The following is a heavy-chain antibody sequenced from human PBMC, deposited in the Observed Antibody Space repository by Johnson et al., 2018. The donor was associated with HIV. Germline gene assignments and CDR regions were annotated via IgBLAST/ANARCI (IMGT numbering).Heavy chain of an antibody. CDR1: GFTFSRYW. V-gene: IGHV3-7*02. CDR3: AKGFGASSGAFDI. J-gene: IGHJ3*02. Sequence: VQLVESGGGLVQPGGSLRLSCAASGFTFSRYWMSWVRQAPGKGLEWVANIKQDGSEKYYVDSMKGRFTISRDNAKNSLYLQMNSLRAEDTAVYYCAKGFGASSGAFDIWGQGTMVTVSS. CDR2: IKQDGSEK. D-gene: IGHD1-26*01.